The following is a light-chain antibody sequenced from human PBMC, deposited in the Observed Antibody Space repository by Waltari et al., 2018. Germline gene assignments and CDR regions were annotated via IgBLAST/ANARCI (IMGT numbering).Light chain of an antibody. V-gene: IGLV7-46*01. J-gene: IGLJ3*02. CDR2: HTS. CDR1: TGIVTSGHY. Sequence: QAVVTQEPSLTVSPGGTVTLTCASSTGIVTSGHYPSCFQHKPGQAPRTLMFHTSHKHPLTPARFSGFLLGCRAALTRSGAQPEDEAEYHCFLSYDGSWVFGGGTKLTVL. CDR3: FLSYDGSWV.